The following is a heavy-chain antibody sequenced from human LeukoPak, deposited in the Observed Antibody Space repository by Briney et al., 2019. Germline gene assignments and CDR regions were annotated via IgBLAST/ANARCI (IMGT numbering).Heavy chain of an antibody. Sequence: SETLSLTCTVSGYSISSGYYWGWIRQPPGKGLEWIGSIYHSGSTYYNPSLKSRVTISVDTSKNQFSLKLSSVTAADTAVYYCARDRTYGSNWFDPWGQGTLVTVSS. V-gene: IGHV4-38-2*02. J-gene: IGHJ5*02. CDR1: GYSISSGYY. D-gene: IGHD1-14*01. CDR2: IYHSGST. CDR3: ARDRTYGSNWFDP.